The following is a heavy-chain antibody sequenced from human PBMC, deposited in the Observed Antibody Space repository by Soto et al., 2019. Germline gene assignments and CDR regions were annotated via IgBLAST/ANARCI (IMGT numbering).Heavy chain of an antibody. V-gene: IGHV1-18*04. CDR3: ARGITIFGVVSPFDY. CDR2: ISAYNGNT. J-gene: IGHJ4*02. D-gene: IGHD3-3*01. Sequence: ASVKVSCKASGYTFTSYGISWVRQAPGQGLEWMGWISAYNGNTNYAQKLQGRVTMTTDTSTSTAYMELRSLRSDDTAVYYCARGITIFGVVSPFDYWGQGTLVTVS. CDR1: GYTFTSYG.